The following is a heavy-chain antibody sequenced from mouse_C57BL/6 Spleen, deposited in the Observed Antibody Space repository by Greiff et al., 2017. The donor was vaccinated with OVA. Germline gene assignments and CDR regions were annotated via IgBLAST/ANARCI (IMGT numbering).Heavy chain of an antibody. CDR2: INPNNGGT. CDR3: ARDYYGSEDY. D-gene: IGHD1-1*01. V-gene: IGHV1-26*01. CDR1: GYTFTDYY. J-gene: IGHJ2*01. Sequence: VQLQQSGPELVKPGASVKISCKASGYTFTDYYMNWVKQSPGKSLEWIGDINPNNGGTSYNQKFKGKATLTVDKSSSTAYMELRSLTSEDSAVYYCARDYYGSEDYWGQGTTLTVSS.